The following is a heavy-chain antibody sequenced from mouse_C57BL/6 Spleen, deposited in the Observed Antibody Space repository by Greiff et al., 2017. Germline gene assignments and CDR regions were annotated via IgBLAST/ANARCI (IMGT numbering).Heavy chain of an antibody. Sequence: VQLQQPGTELVKPGASVKLSCKASGYTFTSYWMHWVKQRPGQGLEWIGNINPSNGGTNYNEKFKSKATLTVDQSSRTAYMQLSSLTSEDSAVYYCARSGTTYYAMDYWGQGTSVTVSS. CDR1: GYTFTSYW. CDR2: INPSNGGT. CDR3: ARSGTTYYAMDY. D-gene: IGHD4-1*01. V-gene: IGHV1-53*01. J-gene: IGHJ4*01.